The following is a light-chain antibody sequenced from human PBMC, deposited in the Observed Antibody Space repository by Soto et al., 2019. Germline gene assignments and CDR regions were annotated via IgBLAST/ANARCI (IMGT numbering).Light chain of an antibody. CDR2: AAS. CDR3: QQSYSTPRT. V-gene: IGKV1-39*01. Sequence: DIQMTQSPSSLSASVGDRVTITCRASQSISSYLNWYQQKPGKAPKLLIYAASSLQSGVPSRFSGIGSRTDFTLTISSLQPEDFATYYCQQSYSTPRTFGQGTKVEIK. CDR1: QSISSY. J-gene: IGKJ1*01.